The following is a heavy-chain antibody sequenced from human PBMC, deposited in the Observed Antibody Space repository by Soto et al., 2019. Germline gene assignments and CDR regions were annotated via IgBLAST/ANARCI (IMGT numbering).Heavy chain of an antibody. CDR1: GFTFSSYG. CDR3: AKMTSSGWYDPVFH. J-gene: IGHJ4*02. CDR2: IWYDGSNK. D-gene: IGHD6-19*01. V-gene: IGHV3-33*06. Sequence: GGSLRLSCAASGFTFSSYGMHWARQAPGKGLEWVAVIWYDGSNKYYADSVKGRFTISRDNAKNTVYLQMNSLRAEDTARYYCAKMTSSGWYDPVFHWGQGTLVTVSS.